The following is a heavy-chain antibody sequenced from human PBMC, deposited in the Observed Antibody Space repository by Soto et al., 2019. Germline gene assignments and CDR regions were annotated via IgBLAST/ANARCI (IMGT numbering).Heavy chain of an antibody. Sequence: QVTLKESGAVLVKPTEPLTLTCTVSGFSLSNARMGVSWIRQPPGKALEWLAHIFSNDEKSYSTSLKSRRTISKDTSKSQVGLTMHNTDHVDTATYYCARVPTGRIAVAGTFDYWGQGSLVTVSS. CDR2: IFSNDEK. CDR3: ARVPTGRIAVAGTFDY. D-gene: IGHD6-19*01. V-gene: IGHV2-26*01. CDR1: GFSLSNARMG. J-gene: IGHJ4*02.